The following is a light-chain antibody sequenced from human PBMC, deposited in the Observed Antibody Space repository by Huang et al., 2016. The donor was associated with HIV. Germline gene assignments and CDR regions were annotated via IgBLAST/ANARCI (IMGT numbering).Light chain of an antibody. Sequence: DIQMTQSPSSLSASVGARVTITCRASQSITNYLNWYQHKPGKAPKLLIYAASSLQSGVPSRFSGSGSGTDFTLTISSLQHEDFATYYCQQSYNTPRTFGQGTRVEIK. V-gene: IGKV1-39*01. CDR1: QSITNY. CDR2: AAS. J-gene: IGKJ1*01. CDR3: QQSYNTPRT.